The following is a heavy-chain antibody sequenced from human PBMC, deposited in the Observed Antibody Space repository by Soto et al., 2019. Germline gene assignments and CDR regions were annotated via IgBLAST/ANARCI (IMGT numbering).Heavy chain of an antibody. CDR3: ARDRNGYNSGAFDI. J-gene: IGHJ3*02. CDR2: IIPIFGTA. V-gene: IGHV1-69*06. D-gene: IGHD5-12*01. CDR1: GGTFSSYA. Sequence: QVQLVQSGAEVKKPGSSVKVSCKASGGTFSSYAISWVRQAPGQGLEWMGGIIPIFGTANYAQKFQGRVTITADKSTSTAYMELSSLRSEDTAVDYCARDRNGYNSGAFDIWGQGTMVTVSS.